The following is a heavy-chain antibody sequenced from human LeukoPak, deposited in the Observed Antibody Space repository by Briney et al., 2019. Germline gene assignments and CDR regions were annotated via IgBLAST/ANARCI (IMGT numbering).Heavy chain of an antibody. CDR2: INPNSGGT. CDR1: GYTLTGYY. J-gene: IGHJ4*02. CDR3: ARYNFWGGRNFDY. Sequence: VASVKVSCKASGYTLTGYYMHWGRQAPGQGLEWMGWINPNSGGTNYAQKFQGRVTMTRDTSISTAYMELSRLRSDVTAVYYCARYNFWGGRNFDYWGPGTLVTVSS. D-gene: IGHD3-3*01. V-gene: IGHV1-2*02.